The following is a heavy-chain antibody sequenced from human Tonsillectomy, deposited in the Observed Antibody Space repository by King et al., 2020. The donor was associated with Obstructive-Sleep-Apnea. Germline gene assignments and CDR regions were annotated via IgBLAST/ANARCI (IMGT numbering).Heavy chain of an antibody. V-gene: IGHV3-9*01. CDR1: GFTFDDYA. Sequence: VQLVESGGGLVQPGRSLRLSCAASGFTFDDYAMHWVRQAPGKGLELVSGISWDSCSIGYADSVKGRFTISRVNAKNSLYLQMNSLSSEDTALYYCAKARGSGYDNIDYWGQGTLVTVSS. CDR2: ISWDSCSI. D-gene: IGHD5-12*01. CDR3: AKARGSGYDNIDY. J-gene: IGHJ4*02.